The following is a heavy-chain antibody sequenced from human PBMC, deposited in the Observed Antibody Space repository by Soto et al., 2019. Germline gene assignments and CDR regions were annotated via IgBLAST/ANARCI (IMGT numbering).Heavy chain of an antibody. CDR2: TYYRSKWYN. Sequence: QVQLQQSGPGLVKPSQTLSLTCAISGDSVSSNSAAWNWIRQSPSRGLEWLGRTYYRSKWYNDYAVSVKSRIPINPDTSKNLFSLQLNSVTPEDTAVYYCAREDHCSSTSCYGWYNWFDPWGQGTLVTVSS. D-gene: IGHD2-2*01. CDR3: AREDHCSSTSCYGWYNWFDP. V-gene: IGHV6-1*01. CDR1: GDSVSSNSAA. J-gene: IGHJ5*02.